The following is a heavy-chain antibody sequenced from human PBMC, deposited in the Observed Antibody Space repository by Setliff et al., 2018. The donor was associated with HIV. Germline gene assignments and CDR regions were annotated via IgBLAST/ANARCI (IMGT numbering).Heavy chain of an antibody. J-gene: IGHJ5*02. Sequence: SETLSLTCSVSGGSISSYYWSWIRQPAGKGLEWIGRIYTSGSTNYNPSLKSRVTMSIDMSKNQFSLRLSSLTAADTAVYYCARAPLSGGSFGWFDPWGQGTLVTVSS. CDR1: GGSISSYY. CDR2: IYTSGST. D-gene: IGHD2-15*01. CDR3: ARAPLSGGSFGWFDP. V-gene: IGHV4-4*07.